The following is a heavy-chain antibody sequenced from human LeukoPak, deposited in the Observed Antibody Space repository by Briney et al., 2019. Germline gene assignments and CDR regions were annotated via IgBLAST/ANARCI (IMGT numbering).Heavy chain of an antibody. V-gene: IGHV4-34*01. CDR1: GGSLSGLY. D-gene: IGHD3-22*01. CDR3: ARGRIVAGVRY. Sequence: SETLSLTCAVYGGSLSGLYWNWIRQAPGKGLEWIGEIDYSGNTNYSPSLKSRVTISIDTSKNQFSLTVRSVTAADTGVYYCARGRIVAGVRYWGQGTLVTVSS. CDR2: IDYSGNT. J-gene: IGHJ4*02.